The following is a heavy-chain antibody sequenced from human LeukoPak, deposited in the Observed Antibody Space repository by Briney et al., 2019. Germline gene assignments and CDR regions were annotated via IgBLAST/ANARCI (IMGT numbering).Heavy chain of an antibody. CDR3: VRDRAPWGGALGGAKGMDV. J-gene: IGHJ6*04. Sequence: GKSLRLSCAASGFTFSNYAFHWVRQPPGKGLEWAAVISYEGSVTYYADSVKGRFTISRDNSKNTLDLQMSSLRVEDTAVYYCVRDRAPWGGALGGAKGMDVWGEGTTVTVSS. CDR1: GFTFSNYA. V-gene: IGHV3-30*04. CDR2: ISYEGSVT. D-gene: IGHD3-10*01.